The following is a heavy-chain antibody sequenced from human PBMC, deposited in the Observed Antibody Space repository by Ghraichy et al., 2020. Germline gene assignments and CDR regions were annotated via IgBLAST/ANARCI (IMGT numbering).Heavy chain of an antibody. CDR1: GFTFSNAW. D-gene: IGHD3-10*01. CDR3: TTTYYGSGSVY. J-gene: IGHJ4*02. CDR2: IKSKTAGGTT. Sequence: LSLTCAASGFTFSNAWMSWVRQAPGKALEWVGRIKSKTAGGTTDYAAPVKGRFTISRDDSKNTLYLQMNSLKTEDTAVYYCTTTYYGSGSVYWGQGTLVTVSS. V-gene: IGHV3-15*01.